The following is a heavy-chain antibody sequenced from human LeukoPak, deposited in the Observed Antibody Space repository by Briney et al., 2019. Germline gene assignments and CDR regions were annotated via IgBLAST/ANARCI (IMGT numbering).Heavy chain of an antibody. CDR2: ISSSNTYI. V-gene: IGHV3-21*06. D-gene: IGHD4-17*01. Sequence: GGSLRLSCVASGFTFSTYNMNWVRQAPGKGLEWVSSISSSNTYIYYADSVKGRFTISRDNAKNSLYLQMNSLRAEDTAVYYCGTWTTVAYYFDYWGQGTLVTVSS. CDR1: GFTFSTYN. CDR3: GTWTTVAYYFDY. J-gene: IGHJ4*02.